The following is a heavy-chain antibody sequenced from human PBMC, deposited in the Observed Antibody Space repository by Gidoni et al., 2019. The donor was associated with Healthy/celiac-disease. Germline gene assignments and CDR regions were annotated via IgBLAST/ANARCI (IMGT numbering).Heavy chain of an antibody. CDR3: TREGDCSGGSCYTENYYYGMDV. Sequence: EVQLVESGGGLVQPGRSLRLSCTASGFTFGDYAMCWFRQAPGKGLEWVGFIRSKAYGGTTEYAASVKGRFTISRDDSKSIAYLQMNSLKTEDTAVYYCTREGDCSGGSCYTENYYYGMDVWGQGTTVTVSS. CDR1: GFTFGDYA. J-gene: IGHJ6*02. V-gene: IGHV3-49*03. D-gene: IGHD2-15*01. CDR2: IRSKAYGGTT.